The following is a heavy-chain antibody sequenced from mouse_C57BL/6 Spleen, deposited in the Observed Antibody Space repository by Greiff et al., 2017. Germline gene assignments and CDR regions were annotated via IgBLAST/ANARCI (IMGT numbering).Heavy chain of an antibody. CDR1: GYTFTDYY. V-gene: IGHV1-19*01. D-gene: IGHD4-1*01. CDR2: INPYNGGT. J-gene: IGHJ2*01. CDR3: ARANWDLDY. Sequence: EVQGVESGPVLVKPGASVKMSCKASGYTFTDYYMNWVKQSHGKSLEWIGVINPYNGGTSYNQKFKGKATLTVDKSSSTAYMELNSLTSEDSAVYYCARANWDLDYWGQGTTLTVSS.